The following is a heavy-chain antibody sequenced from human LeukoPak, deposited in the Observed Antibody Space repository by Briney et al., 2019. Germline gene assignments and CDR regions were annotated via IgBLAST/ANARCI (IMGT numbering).Heavy chain of an antibody. Sequence: GGSLRLSCAASGFTFSSYAMSWVRQAPGKGLEWVSAISGGGGSTYYADAVKGRFTISRDNSKSTLYLQMNSLRAEDTAVYYCAKGYSSSWYDAFDNWGQGTMVTVSS. CDR2: ISGGGGST. J-gene: IGHJ3*02. D-gene: IGHD6-13*01. CDR3: AKGYSSSWYDAFDN. V-gene: IGHV3-23*01. CDR1: GFTFSSYA.